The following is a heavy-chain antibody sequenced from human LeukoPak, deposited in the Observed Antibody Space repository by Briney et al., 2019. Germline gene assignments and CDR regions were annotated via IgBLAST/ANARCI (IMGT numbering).Heavy chain of an antibody. CDR3: AKVGQYYYDSSGFDY. CDR1: GFTFSNYG. D-gene: IGHD3-22*01. J-gene: IGHJ4*02. V-gene: IGHV3-30*18. CDR2: ISYDGSNK. Sequence: GGSLRLSCAASGFTFSNYGMHWVRQAPGQGLEWVAVISYDGSNKYYADSVKGRFTISRDNSKNTLYLQMNSLRPEDTAVYYCAKVGQYYYDSSGFDYWGQGTLVTVSS.